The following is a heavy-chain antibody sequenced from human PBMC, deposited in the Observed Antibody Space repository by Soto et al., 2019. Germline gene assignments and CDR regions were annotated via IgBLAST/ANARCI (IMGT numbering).Heavy chain of an antibody. CDR1: GYSFTGYW. V-gene: IGHV5-10-1*01. CDR2: IDPSDSYT. Sequence: GESLKISCKGSGYSFTGYWITWVRQMPGKGLEWMGKIDPSDSYTDYSPSFQGHVTISADKSISTAYLQWSSLKASDTAVYYCARHNPTRISIDVNRVNCIDPWGHGTLVTVSS. CDR3: ARHNPTRISIDVNRVNCIDP. J-gene: IGHJ5*02. D-gene: IGHD1-20*01.